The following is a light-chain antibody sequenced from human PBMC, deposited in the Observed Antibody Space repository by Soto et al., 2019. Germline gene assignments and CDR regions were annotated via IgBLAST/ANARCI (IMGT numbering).Light chain of an antibody. Sequence: DIQMTQSPSSLSASVGDRVTITCRASQGVSNYLAWYQQKPGKVPKVLIYASSTMQSGVPSRFSGSGSGTDFTLTISSLQPEDVATYYCQKYNSAPRTFGQGTKVEIK. CDR3: QKYNSAPRT. J-gene: IGKJ1*01. CDR2: ASS. V-gene: IGKV1-27*01. CDR1: QGVSNY.